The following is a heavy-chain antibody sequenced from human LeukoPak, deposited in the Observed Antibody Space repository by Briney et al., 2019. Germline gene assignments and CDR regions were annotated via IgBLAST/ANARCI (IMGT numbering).Heavy chain of an antibody. V-gene: IGHV1-2*02. CDR1: GYTFTGYY. D-gene: IGHD1-26*01. CDR2: INPNSGGT. Sequence: ASVKVSCKASGYTFTGYYMHWVRQAPGQGLERMGWINPNSGGTNYAQKFQGRVTMTRDTSISTAYMELSGLRSDDTAVYYCARGQYSGSYPYDYWGQGTLVTVS. CDR3: ARGQYSGSYPYDY. J-gene: IGHJ4*02.